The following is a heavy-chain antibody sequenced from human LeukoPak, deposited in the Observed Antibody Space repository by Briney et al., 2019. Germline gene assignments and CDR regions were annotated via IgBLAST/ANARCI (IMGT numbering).Heavy chain of an antibody. CDR1: TYNFPNYW. J-gene: IGHJ4*02. D-gene: IGHD4-23*01. CDR2: IYPAGSHT. Sequence: GESLKISCKASTYNFPNYWIGWVRQMPGKGLEWMGIIYPAGSHTIYSPSFQGQVTISVDKSTSTAYLQWSTLKASDTAMYYCARRSDYGGNLVDYWGQGTLVTVSS. CDR3: ARRSDYGGNLVDY. V-gene: IGHV5-51*01.